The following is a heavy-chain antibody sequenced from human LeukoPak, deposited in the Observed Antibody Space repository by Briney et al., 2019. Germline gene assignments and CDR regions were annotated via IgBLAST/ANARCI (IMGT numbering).Heavy chain of an antibody. CDR3: ARRGFSNGVYYYMDV. J-gene: IGHJ6*03. Sequence: SETLSLTCTVSGGSISSYYWSWIRQPPGKGLEWIGYIYYSGSTNYNPSLKSRVTISVDTSKSQFSLKLSSVTAADTAVYYCARRGFSNGVYYYMDVWGKGTTVTVSS. CDR1: GGSISSYY. V-gene: IGHV4-59*08. CDR2: IYYSGST. D-gene: IGHD5-18*01.